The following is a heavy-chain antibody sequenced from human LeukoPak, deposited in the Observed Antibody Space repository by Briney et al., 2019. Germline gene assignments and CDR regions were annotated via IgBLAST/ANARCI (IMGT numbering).Heavy chain of an antibody. CDR2: IDHRGTA. Sequence: SETMSLTCAVYGASYNAYYWSWIRQPRGKGLEWIGDIDHRGTATYNPSLKSRLSISADASKNQFSLKLNSVTDADTAVYYCAVGITILGVAASFDSWGRGNLVIVSS. CDR1: GASYNAYY. V-gene: IGHV4-34*01. CDR3: AVGITILGVAASFDS. D-gene: IGHD3-3*01. J-gene: IGHJ4*02.